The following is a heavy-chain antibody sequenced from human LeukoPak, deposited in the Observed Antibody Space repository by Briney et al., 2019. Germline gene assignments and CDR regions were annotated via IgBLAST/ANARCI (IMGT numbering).Heavy chain of an antibody. CDR2: ISGSGDTT. D-gene: IGHD3-22*01. J-gene: IGHJ3*02. V-gene: IGHV3-23*01. CDR1: GFTFSSHG. CDR3: AKDKTMIVVEAFDI. Sequence: GGSLKLSCAASGFTFSSHGMNWVRQAPGKGLEWVSGISGSGDTTYYADSVKGRFTISRDNSKNTLYLQMNSLRAEDTAVYCCAKDKTMIVVEAFDIWGQGTMVTVSS.